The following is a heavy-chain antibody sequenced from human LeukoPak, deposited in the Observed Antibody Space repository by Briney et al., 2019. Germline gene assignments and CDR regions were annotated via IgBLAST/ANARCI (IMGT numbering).Heavy chain of an antibody. V-gene: IGHV3-23*01. Sequence: GGSLRLSCAASGFTFRSYAMHWVRQAPGKGLEWVSTISVSGASTYYADSVKGRFTISRENSKNTLYLQMNTLRAEDTATYYCAKGQERTRIAARPSALDFWGQGTLVTVSS. CDR3: AKGQERTRIAARPSALDF. D-gene: IGHD6-6*01. CDR2: ISVSGAST. J-gene: IGHJ4*02. CDR1: GFTFRSYA.